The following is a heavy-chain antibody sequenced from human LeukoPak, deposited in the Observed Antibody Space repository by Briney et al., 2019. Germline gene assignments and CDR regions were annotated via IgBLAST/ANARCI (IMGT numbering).Heavy chain of an antibody. V-gene: IGHV4-34*01. CDR3: ARVARYFQH. J-gene: IGHJ1*01. CDR2: INHSGST. Sequence: SETLSLTCAVYGGSFSGYYWSWIRQPPGKGLEWIGEINHSGSTNYNPSLKSLVTISVDTSKNQFSLKLSSVTAADTAVYYCARVARYFQHWGQGTLVTVAS. CDR1: GGSFSGYY.